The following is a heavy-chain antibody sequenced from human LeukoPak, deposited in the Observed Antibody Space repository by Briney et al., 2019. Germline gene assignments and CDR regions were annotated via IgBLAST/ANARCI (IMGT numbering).Heavy chain of an antibody. CDR1: GFTFSSYW. CDR3: ARDIKGNYYYYGMDV. J-gene: IGHJ6*02. D-gene: IGHD3-10*01. V-gene: IGHV3-7*05. Sequence: PGGSLRLSCAASGFTFSSYWMSWVRQAPGKGLEWVANIKQDGSEQYYVDSVKGRFTISRDNAKNSLYLQMNSLRAEDTAVYYCARDIKGNYYYYGMDVWGQGTTVTVSS. CDR2: IKQDGSEQ.